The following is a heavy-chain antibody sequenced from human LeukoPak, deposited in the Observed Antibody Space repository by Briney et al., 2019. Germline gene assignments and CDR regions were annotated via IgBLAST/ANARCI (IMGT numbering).Heavy chain of an antibody. D-gene: IGHD6-19*01. V-gene: IGHV3-33*01. Sequence: GGPLRLSCAASGFTFSSYGMHWVRQAPGKGLEWVAVIWYDGSNKYYADSVKGRFTISRDNSKNTLYLQMNSLKTEDTAVYYCTTRLDLAVAGTFDYWGQGTLVTVSS. CDR3: TTRLDLAVAGTFDY. CDR2: IWYDGSNK. J-gene: IGHJ4*02. CDR1: GFTFSSYG.